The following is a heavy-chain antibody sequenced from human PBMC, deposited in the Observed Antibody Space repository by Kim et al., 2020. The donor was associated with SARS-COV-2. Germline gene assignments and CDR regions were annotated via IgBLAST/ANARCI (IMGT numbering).Heavy chain of an antibody. CDR1: GGSFRDYY. D-gene: IGHD3-9*01. J-gene: IGHJ6*01. CDR3: ARAYSLQYLDWTATTYYY. CDR2: ISYGGNT. V-gene: IGHV4-34*01. Sequence: SDTLSLTCAVQGGSFRDYYWTWIRQSPGKGLEWIGEISYGGNTKYNPSLGSRVTLSIDTSRNHFSLRMTSVTAADTAVYFCARAYSLQYLDWTATTYYY.